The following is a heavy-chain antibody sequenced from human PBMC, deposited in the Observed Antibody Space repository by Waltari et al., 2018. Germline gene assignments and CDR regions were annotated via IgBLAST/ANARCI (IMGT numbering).Heavy chain of an antibody. Sequence: QLQLQESCPGLVKPSETLSLTCTVSGGSISSSSYYWGWIRQPPGKGLEWIGSVYYSGSTYYNPSLKSRVTISVDTSKNQFSLKLSSVTAADTAVYFCARCSGTYYSDFDYWGQGTLVIVSS. J-gene: IGHJ4*02. CDR3: ARCSGTYYSDFDY. D-gene: IGHD3-10*02. CDR2: VYYSGST. CDR1: GGSISSSSYY. V-gene: IGHV4-39*01.